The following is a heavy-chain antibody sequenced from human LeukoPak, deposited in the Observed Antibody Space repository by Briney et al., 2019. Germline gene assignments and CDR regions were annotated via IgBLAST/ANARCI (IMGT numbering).Heavy chain of an antibody. Sequence: GGSLRLSCAVSGFSLDDHAMHWVRQAPGKGLEWVSGISWNGGSLDYADSVKGRFIISRDNAKKSLYLQMNSLRTEDTAVYYCAKDTEFGEPYHGMDVWGQGTTVTVSS. D-gene: IGHD3-10*01. CDR2: ISWNGGSL. J-gene: IGHJ6*02. CDR3: AKDTEFGEPYHGMDV. V-gene: IGHV3-9*01. CDR1: GFSLDDHA.